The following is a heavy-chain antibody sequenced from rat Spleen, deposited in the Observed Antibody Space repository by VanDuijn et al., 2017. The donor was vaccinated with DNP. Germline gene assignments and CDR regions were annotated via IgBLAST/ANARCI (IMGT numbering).Heavy chain of an antibody. D-gene: IGHD1-4*01. CDR2: ITNTGGST. J-gene: IGHJ2*01. CDR1: GFTFSNYY. Sequence: EVQLVESGGGLVQPGRSMKLSCAASGFTFSNYYMAWVRQAPTKGLEWVASITNTGGSTYYRDSVKGRFTISRDNAKSTLYLQMDSLRSEDTATYYCARPDGYNYADYFDYWGQGVMVTVSS. V-gene: IGHV5-25*01. CDR3: ARPDGYNYADYFDY.